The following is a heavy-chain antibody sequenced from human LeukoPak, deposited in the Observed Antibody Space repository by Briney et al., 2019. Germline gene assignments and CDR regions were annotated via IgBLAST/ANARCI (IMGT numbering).Heavy chain of an antibody. J-gene: IGHJ3*02. D-gene: IGHD5-12*01. V-gene: IGHV4-59*01. CDR1: GDSIGSYY. CDR2: IYYSGST. CDR3: ARQYSGYDYDAFDI. Sequence: SETLSLTCTVSGDSIGSYYWNWVRQPPGKGLEWIGYIYYSGSTNCNPSLKSRVTISIDTSKNQFSLKLRSVTAADTAVYYCARQYSGYDYDAFDIWGQGTMVTVSS.